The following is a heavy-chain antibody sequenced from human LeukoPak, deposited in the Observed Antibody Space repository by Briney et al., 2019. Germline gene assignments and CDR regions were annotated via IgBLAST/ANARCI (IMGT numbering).Heavy chain of an antibody. D-gene: IGHD6-13*01. J-gene: IGHJ6*03. CDR1: GGSFSGYY. CDR2: ISNSGRT. V-gene: IGHV4-59*01. Sequence: PSETLSLTCAAYGGSFSGYYWTWIRQPPGKGLEWIGFISNSGRTDYNPSLQSRVTISVDTSKNQFSLKLSSVTAADTAVYYCARATIAAAYSGTYYYYMDVWGKGTTVTVSS. CDR3: ARATIAAAYSGTYYYYMDV.